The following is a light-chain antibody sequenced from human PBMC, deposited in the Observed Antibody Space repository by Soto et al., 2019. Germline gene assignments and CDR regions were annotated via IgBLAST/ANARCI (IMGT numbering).Light chain of an antibody. CDR1: SSDVGGYNY. CDR3: SSYTTSNTRQIV. V-gene: IGLV2-14*03. Sequence: PALNNPASGYRSPGQSITISCTGTSSDVGGYNYVSWYQHHPGKAPKLIIYDVTNRPSGVSNPFSGSKSGNTASLTISGLQPEDEADYYFSSYTTSNTRQIVFGTGTKVTV. CDR2: DVT. J-gene: IGLJ1*01.